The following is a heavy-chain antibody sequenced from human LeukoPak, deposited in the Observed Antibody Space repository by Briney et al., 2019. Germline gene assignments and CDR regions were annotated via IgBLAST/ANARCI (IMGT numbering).Heavy chain of an antibody. D-gene: IGHD2-21*01. Sequence: GGSLRLYCAASGFTFSSYSMNWVRQAPGKGLEWVSSISSSSSYIYYADSVKGRFTISRDNAKNSLYLQMNSLRAEDTAVYYCAKVLLAGDAFDIWGQGTMVTVSS. V-gene: IGHV3-21*01. CDR3: AKVLLAGDAFDI. CDR1: GFTFSSYS. J-gene: IGHJ3*02. CDR2: ISSSSSYI.